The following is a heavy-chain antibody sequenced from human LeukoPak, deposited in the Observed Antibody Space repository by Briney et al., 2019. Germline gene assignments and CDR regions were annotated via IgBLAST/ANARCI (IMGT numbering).Heavy chain of an antibody. Sequence: GGSLRLSCAASGFTFSKYWMSWVRQAPGKGLELVANMKQDGGEKYYVDSVKGRFTISRDNAKNSLYLQMNSLRGEDTAVYYCARNLHDYWGQGTLVTVSS. CDR2: MKQDGGEK. CDR1: GFTFSKYW. CDR3: ARNLHDY. J-gene: IGHJ4*02. V-gene: IGHV3-7*01.